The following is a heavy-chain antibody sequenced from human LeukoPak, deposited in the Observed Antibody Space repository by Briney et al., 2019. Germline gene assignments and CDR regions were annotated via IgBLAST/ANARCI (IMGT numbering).Heavy chain of an antibody. CDR2: VYQSGST. CDR3: GRDRRGTYYYDSSGYYSDY. J-gene: IGHJ4*02. Sequence: PSETLSLTCTVSGGSISSSSYYWGWIRQPPGKGLEWIGSVYQSGSTYYNPSLKSRVTISVDTSKNQSSLKLSSVTAADTAVYYCGRDRRGTYYYDSSGYYSDYWGQGTLVTVSS. D-gene: IGHD3-22*01. V-gene: IGHV4-39*02. CDR1: GGSISSSSYY.